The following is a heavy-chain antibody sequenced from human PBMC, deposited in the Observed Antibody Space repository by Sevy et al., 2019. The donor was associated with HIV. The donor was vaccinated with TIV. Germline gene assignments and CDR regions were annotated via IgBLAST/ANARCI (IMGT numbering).Heavy chain of an antibody. J-gene: IGHJ4*02. Sequence: SENLSLTCAVYGGSFSGYYWSWIRQPPGKGLEWIGEINHSGSTNYNPSLKSRVTISVDTSKNQFSLKLSSVTAADTAVYYCARQTLLYCSARSCYFYSFDYWGQGTLVTVSS. V-gene: IGHV4-34*01. CDR3: ARQTLLYCSARSCYFYSFDY. CDR2: INHSGST. CDR1: GGSFSGYY. D-gene: IGHD2-15*01.